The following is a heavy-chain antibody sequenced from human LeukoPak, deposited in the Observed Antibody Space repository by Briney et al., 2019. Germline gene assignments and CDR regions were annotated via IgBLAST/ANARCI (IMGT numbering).Heavy chain of an antibody. CDR2: IYPGDSET. D-gene: IGHD1-26*01. CDR3: ARRRDLYSGSYYPFDY. V-gene: IGHV5-51*01. CDR1: GYSFTTYW. Sequence: GESLKISCKGSGYSFTTYWIGWVRQMPGKGLEWMGIIYPGDSETRYSPSFQGQVTISADKSISTAYLQWSSLKASDTAMYYCARRRDLYSGSYYPFDYWGQGTLVTVSS. J-gene: IGHJ4*02.